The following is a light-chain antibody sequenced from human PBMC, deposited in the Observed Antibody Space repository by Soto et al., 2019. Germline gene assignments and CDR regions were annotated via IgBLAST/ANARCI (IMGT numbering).Light chain of an antibody. CDR1: QSVSSN. V-gene: IGKV3-15*01. Sequence: EILLTQSPAALSVSPGERATLSCRASQSVSSNLVWYQQKPGQTPRLLIYGASNRATGIPARFSGSGSGTEFTLTISSLQSEDFAVYYCQHYNNWPQITVGQGTRLEIK. CDR2: GAS. J-gene: IGKJ5*01. CDR3: QHYNNWPQIT.